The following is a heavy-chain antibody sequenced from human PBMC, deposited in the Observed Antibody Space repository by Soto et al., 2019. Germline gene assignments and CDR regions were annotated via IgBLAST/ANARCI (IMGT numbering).Heavy chain of an antibody. CDR1: GYTLTELS. Sequence: ASVKVSCKVSGYTLTELSMHWVRQAPGKGLEWMGGFDPEDGETIYAQKFQGRVHMTEDTSTDTAYMEVISLRSEDTAVYYSATGVLELHALDIWGQGTMVTVSS. V-gene: IGHV1-24*01. D-gene: IGHD1-7*01. J-gene: IGHJ3*02. CDR2: FDPEDGET. CDR3: ATGVLELHALDI.